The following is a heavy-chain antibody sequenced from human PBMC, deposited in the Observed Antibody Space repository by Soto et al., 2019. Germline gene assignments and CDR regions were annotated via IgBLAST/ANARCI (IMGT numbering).Heavy chain of an antibody. CDR3: ARAWVVVTAPDY. D-gene: IGHD2-21*02. J-gene: IGHJ4*02. CDR1: GYTFTSYA. CDR2: INAGNGNT. Sequence: QVQLVQSGAEEKKPGASVKVSCKASGYTFTSYAMHWVRQAPGQRLEWMGWINAGNGNTKYSQKFQGRVTITRATSASTAYMELSSLRSEDTAVYYCARAWVVVTAPDYWGQGTLVTVSS. V-gene: IGHV1-3*05.